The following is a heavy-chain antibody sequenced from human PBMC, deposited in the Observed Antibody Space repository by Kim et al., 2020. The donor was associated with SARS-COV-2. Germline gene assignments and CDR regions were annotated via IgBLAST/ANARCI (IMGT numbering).Heavy chain of an antibody. CDR3: AREIRGGNDY. J-gene: IGHJ4*02. D-gene: IGHD3-10*01. Sequence: GGSLRLSCAASGFSFSTYWMHWVRQAPGKGPVWVSHIKGDGNTIWYADSVRGRFTTSRDNAKNTLYLQMNSLRAEDTAVYYCAREIRGGNDYWGQGTLVTVSS. CDR1: GFSFSTYW. V-gene: IGHV3-74*01. CDR2: IKGDGNTI.